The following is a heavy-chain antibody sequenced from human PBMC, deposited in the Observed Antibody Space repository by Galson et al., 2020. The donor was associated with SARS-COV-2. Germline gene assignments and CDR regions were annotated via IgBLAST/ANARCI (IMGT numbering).Heavy chain of an antibody. CDR2: IYYSGST. V-gene: IGHV4-39*07. Sequence: ASETLSLTCTVSGGSISSSSYSWGWIRQPPGKGLEWIGSIYYSGSTYYNPSLKSRVTISVDTSKNQFSLKLSSVTAADTAVYYCARDRWGHDYWGQGTLVTVSS. D-gene: IGHD1-26*01. CDR3: ARDRWGHDY. CDR1: GGSISSSSYS. J-gene: IGHJ4*02.